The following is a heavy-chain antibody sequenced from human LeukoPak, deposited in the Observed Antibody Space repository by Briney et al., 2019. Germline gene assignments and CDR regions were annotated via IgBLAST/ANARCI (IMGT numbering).Heavy chain of an antibody. CDR3: ARGEDTRSYYDFWSGAGWYFDL. Sequence: SETLSLTCTVSGGSISSYYWSWIRQPPGKGLEWIGYIYYSGSTNYNPSLKSRVTISVDTSKNQFSLKLSSVTAADTAVYYCARGEDTRSYYDFWSGAGWYFDLWGRGTLVTVSS. J-gene: IGHJ2*01. V-gene: IGHV4-59*01. D-gene: IGHD3-3*01. CDR2: IYYSGST. CDR1: GGSISSYY.